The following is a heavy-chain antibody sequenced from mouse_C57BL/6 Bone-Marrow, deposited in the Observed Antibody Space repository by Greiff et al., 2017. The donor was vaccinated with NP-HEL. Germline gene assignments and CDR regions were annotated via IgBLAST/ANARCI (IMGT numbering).Heavy chain of an antibody. CDR2: SRNKANDYTT. Sequence: EVKLMESGFGLVQSGRSLRLSCATSGFTFSDFYMEWVRQAPGKGLEWIAASRNKANDYTTEYSASVKGRFIVSRDTSQSILYLQMNALRAEDTAIYYCASDTYYYGSSYWYFDVWGTGTTVTVSS. CDR3: ASDTYYYGSSYWYFDV. J-gene: IGHJ1*03. D-gene: IGHD1-1*01. CDR1: GFTFSDFY. V-gene: IGHV7-1*01.